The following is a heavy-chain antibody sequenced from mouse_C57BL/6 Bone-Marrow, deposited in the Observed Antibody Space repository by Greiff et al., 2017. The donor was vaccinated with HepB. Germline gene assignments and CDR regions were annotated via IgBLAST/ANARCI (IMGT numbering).Heavy chain of an antibody. V-gene: IGHV2-2*01. CDR2: IWSGGST. CDR1: GFSLTSYG. D-gene: IGHD1-1*01. J-gene: IGHJ4*01. CDR3: ARPTVVGKYYAMDY. Sequence: VKLMESGPGLVQPSQSLSITCTVSGFSLTSYGVHWVRQSPGKGLEWLGVIWSGGSTDYNAAFISRLSISKDNSKSQVFFKMNSLQADDTAIYYCARPTVVGKYYAMDYWGQGTSVTVSS.